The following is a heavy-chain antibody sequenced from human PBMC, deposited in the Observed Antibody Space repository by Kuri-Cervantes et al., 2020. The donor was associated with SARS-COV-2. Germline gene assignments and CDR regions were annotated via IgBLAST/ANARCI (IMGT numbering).Heavy chain of an antibody. CDR3: ARDRYDFWSGLGYYYYGMDV. V-gene: IGHV3-74*01. CDR1: GFTFSSYW. Sequence: LKISCAASGFTFSSYWMHWVRQAPGKGLVWVSRINSDGSSTSYADSVKGRFTISRDNAKNTLYLQMNSLRAEDTAVYYCARDRYDFWSGLGYYYYGMDVWGQGTTVTVSS. CDR2: INSDGSST. J-gene: IGHJ6*02. D-gene: IGHD3-3*01.